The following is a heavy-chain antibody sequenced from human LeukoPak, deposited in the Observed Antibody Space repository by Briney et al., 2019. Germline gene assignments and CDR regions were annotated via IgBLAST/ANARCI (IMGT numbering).Heavy chain of an antibody. CDR3: AKDTFNDRDYYYYGMDV. J-gene: IGHJ6*02. Sequence: GGSLRLSCAASGFTFSSYGMHWVRQAPGKGLEWVAVISYDGSNKYYADSVKGRFTISRDNSKNTLYLQMNSLRAEDTAVYYCAKDTFNDRDYYYYGMDVWGQGTTVTVCS. D-gene: IGHD2/OR15-2a*01. CDR1: GFTFSSYG. V-gene: IGHV3-30*18. CDR2: ISYDGSNK.